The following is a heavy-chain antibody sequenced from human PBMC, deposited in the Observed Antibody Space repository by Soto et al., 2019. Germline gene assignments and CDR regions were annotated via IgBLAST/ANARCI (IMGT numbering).Heavy chain of an antibody. V-gene: IGHV1-2*02. CDR2: INPNSRGT. CDR3: ARVTPKAGNWFDP. CDR1: GYTFTDYF. J-gene: IGHJ5*02. Sequence: QVQLVQSGAEVKKPGASVKVSCKASGYTFTDYFIHWVRQAPGQGFEWMGWINPNSRGTNYAQKFQGRVTMTRDTSNSTAYMELRGLTSDDTAVYYCARVTPKAGNWFDPWGQGTLVTVSS.